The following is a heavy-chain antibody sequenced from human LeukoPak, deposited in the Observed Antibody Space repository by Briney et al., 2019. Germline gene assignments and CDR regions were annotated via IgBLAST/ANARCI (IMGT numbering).Heavy chain of an antibody. Sequence: PGGSLRLSCAASGFTFSDYYMSWIRQAPGKGLEWVSYISSSSSYTNYADSVKGRFTVSRDNSKNTLYLQMNSLRAEDTAVYYCASGLLLYSSGWYYFDYWGQGTLVTVSS. D-gene: IGHD6-19*01. J-gene: IGHJ4*02. CDR3: ASGLLLYSSGWYYFDY. V-gene: IGHV3-11*03. CDR2: ISSSSSYT. CDR1: GFTFSDYY.